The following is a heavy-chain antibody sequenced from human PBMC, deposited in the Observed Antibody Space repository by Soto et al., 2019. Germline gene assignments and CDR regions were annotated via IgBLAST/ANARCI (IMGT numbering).Heavy chain of an antibody. CDR3: ARDRFGGTEGTNWLDP. CDR1: GFKFNSYG. V-gene: IGHV3-33*01. CDR2: IRYDGSDT. J-gene: IGHJ5*02. Sequence: QEQLVQSGGGVVQPGRSLRLSCAASGFKFNSYGMHWVRQAPGKGLEWVAVIRYDGSDTSYGDSVKGRFTISRDNSKNTLRLQMSSLRVDDTAVYYCARDRFGGTEGTNWLDPWGQGSLVTVSS. D-gene: IGHD3-10*01.